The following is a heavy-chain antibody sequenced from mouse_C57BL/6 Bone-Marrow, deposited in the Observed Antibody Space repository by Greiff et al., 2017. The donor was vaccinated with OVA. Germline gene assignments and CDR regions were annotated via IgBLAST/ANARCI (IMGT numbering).Heavy chain of an antibody. CDR1: GYTFTSYG. CDR2: IYPRSGNT. V-gene: IGHV1-81*01. D-gene: IGHD1-1*01. CDR3: ARSLLLRYPYYYAMDY. Sequence: QVQLQQSGAELARPGASVKLSCKASGYTFTSYGISWVKQRTGQGLEWIGEIYPRSGNTYYNEKFKGKATLTADKSSSTAYMELRSLTSEDSAVYFCARSLLLRYPYYYAMDYWGQGTSVTVSS. J-gene: IGHJ4*01.